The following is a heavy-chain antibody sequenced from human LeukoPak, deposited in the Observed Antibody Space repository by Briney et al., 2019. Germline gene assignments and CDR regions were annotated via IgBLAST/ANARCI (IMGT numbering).Heavy chain of an antibody. D-gene: IGHD2-2*01. CDR1: GFTFSSYS. V-gene: IGHV3-48*01. J-gene: IGHJ4*02. Sequence: GGSLRLSCAASGFTFSSYSMNWVRQAPGKGLEWVSYISSSSSTIYYADSVKGRFTISRDNAKNSLYLQMNSLRAEDTAVYYCAREPGYCSSTSCYPKGYWGQGTLVTVSS. CDR2: ISSSSSTI. CDR3: AREPGYCSSTSCYPKGY.